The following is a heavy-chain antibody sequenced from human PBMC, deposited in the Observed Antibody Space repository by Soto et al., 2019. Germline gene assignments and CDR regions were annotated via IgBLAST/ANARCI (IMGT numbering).Heavy chain of an antibody. J-gene: IGHJ6*02. CDR3: ASRSILVAVPLSGLRGYYYYGMDV. D-gene: IGHD1-26*01. CDR1: GGTFSSYA. V-gene: IGHV1-69*12. CDR2: IIPIFGTA. Sequence: QVQLVQSGAEVKKPGSSVKVSCKASGGTFSSYAISWVRQAPGQGLEWMGGIIPIFGTANYAQKFQGRVTITADESTSTSYMGLSSLGSEDTAVYSCASRSILVAVPLSGLRGYYYYGMDVWGQGTTVTVSS.